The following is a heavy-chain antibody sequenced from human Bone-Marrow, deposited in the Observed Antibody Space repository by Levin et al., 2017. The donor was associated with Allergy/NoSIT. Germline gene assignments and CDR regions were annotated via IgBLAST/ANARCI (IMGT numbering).Heavy chain of an antibody. CDR2: INTDGSST. D-gene: IGHD3-10*01. Sequence: QPGGSLRLSCAASGFTFSSYWMHWVRQGPGKGLMWVARINTDGSSTSYADSVKGRFSISRDNAKNTLSLQMNSLRAEDTAVYYCVRDSFWSGIYYGQDYWGQGTLVTVSS. CDR1: GFTFSSYW. CDR3: VRDSFWSGIYYGQDY. J-gene: IGHJ4*02. V-gene: IGHV3-74*01.